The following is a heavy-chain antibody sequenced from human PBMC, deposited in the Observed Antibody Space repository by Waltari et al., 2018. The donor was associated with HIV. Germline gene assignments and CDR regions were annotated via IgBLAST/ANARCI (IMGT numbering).Heavy chain of an antibody. Sequence: QLQLQESGPGLVKPSETLSLTCTVSGGSISSSSYYWGWIRQPPGKGLEWIGSIYYSVSTHYNPSLKSRGTISVDTSKNQFSLRLSSVTAADTAGYYCARLRVDCSSTSCYRGGYYYYGMDVWGQGTTVTVSS. CDR1: GGSISSSSYY. J-gene: IGHJ6*02. V-gene: IGHV4-39*01. D-gene: IGHD2-2*02. CDR3: ARLRVDCSSTSCYRGGYYYYGMDV. CDR2: IYYSVST.